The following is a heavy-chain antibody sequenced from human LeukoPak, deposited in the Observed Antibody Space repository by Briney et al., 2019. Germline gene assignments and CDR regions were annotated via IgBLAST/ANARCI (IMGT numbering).Heavy chain of an antibody. CDR3: ARAPNSHGSGSYGYMDV. Sequence: SETLSLTCAVYGGSISGYYWSWIRQPPGKGLEWIGEINHSGSTNYNPSLKSRVTISVDTSMNQFSLKLSSVTAADTAVYYCARAPNSHGSGSYGYMDVWGKGTTVTVSS. CDR1: GGSISGYY. J-gene: IGHJ6*03. D-gene: IGHD3-10*01. CDR2: INHSGST. V-gene: IGHV4-34*01.